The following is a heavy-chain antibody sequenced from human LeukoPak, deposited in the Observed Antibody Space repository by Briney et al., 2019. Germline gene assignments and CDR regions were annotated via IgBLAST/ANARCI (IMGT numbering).Heavy chain of an antibody. Sequence: GRSLTLSCAASGVTFITYAMHWVRQAPGRGLEWVAFVSYDGSNKYYADSVKGRFTISRDNSKNTLCLQMNSLRPEDTAVYYCARDSYGMDVWGQGTTVTVSS. CDR2: VSYDGSNK. CDR3: ARDSYGMDV. J-gene: IGHJ6*02. CDR1: GVTFITYA. V-gene: IGHV3-30-3*01.